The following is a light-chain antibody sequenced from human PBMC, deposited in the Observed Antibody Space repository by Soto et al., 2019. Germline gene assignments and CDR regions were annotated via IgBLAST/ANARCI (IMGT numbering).Light chain of an antibody. CDR3: QHYISYPRT. CDR2: DAS. Sequence: DIQITQSPSTLSASVGDRVTITCRASQGISSWLAWYQQKPGKAPNLLIYDASSLERGVPSRFSGSGSGTQFTLTISSLQPDDFATYYCQHYISYPRTFGQGTKVDI. CDR1: QGISSW. J-gene: IGKJ1*01. V-gene: IGKV1-5*01.